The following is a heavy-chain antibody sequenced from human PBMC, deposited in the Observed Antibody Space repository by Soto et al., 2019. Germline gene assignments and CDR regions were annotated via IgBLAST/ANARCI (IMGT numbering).Heavy chain of an antibody. Sequence: QLQLHESGPGLVKPSETLSLTCTVSGGSITSNSFYWGWIRQPPGKGLEWIGSIYYSGSTYYNPSLKSRVSIFVDTSKNQFSLKLSSVTAADTAVYYCARQEFYYDTSGFDYWGQGTLVTVSS. J-gene: IGHJ4*02. CDR2: IYYSGST. CDR1: GGSITSNSFY. CDR3: ARQEFYYDTSGFDY. V-gene: IGHV4-39*01. D-gene: IGHD3-22*01.